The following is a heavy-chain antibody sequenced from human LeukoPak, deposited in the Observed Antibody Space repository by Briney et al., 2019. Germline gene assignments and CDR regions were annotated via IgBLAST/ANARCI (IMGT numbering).Heavy chain of an antibody. CDR2: INPNSGGT. V-gene: IGHV1-2*02. J-gene: IGHJ4*02. CDR1: GYTFTGYY. D-gene: IGHD3-22*01. CDR3: ARAPPQNYYDSSGYWSN. Sequence: ASVKVSCKASGYTFTGYYMHWVRQAPGQGLEWMGWINPNSGGTNYAQKFQGRVTMTRDTSISTAYMELSRLRSDDTAVYYCARAPPQNYYDSSGYWSNWGQGTLVTVSS.